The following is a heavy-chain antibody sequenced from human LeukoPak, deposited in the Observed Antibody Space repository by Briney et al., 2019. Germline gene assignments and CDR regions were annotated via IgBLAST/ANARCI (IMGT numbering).Heavy chain of an antibody. J-gene: IGHJ4*02. Sequence: PGGSLRLSCAASGFTFTDYCMHWVRQAPGKGLVWVSRINTDGTSTKYAESVKGRITISRDNARNTVYLQLNSLRAEDTAVYYCARARYSYTGIIDYWGQGTLVTVSS. V-gene: IGHV3-74*01. CDR3: ARARYSYTGIIDY. CDR2: INTDGTST. CDR1: GFTFTDYC. D-gene: IGHD5-18*01.